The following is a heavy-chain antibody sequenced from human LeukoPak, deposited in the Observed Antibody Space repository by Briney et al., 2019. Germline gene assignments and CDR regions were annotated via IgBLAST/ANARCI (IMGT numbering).Heavy chain of an antibody. Sequence: GGSLRLSWAASGFTFGDAWMTWVRQAPGKGLEWVGRIKSKAHGGTTDYAAPVKGRFIISRDDSKNALYLQINGLKTEDTAVYYCTTAGWDEMDVWGKGTPVTVSS. V-gene: IGHV3-15*01. CDR1: GFTFGDAW. D-gene: IGHD1-26*01. CDR2: IKSKAHGGTT. CDR3: TTAGWDEMDV. J-gene: IGHJ6*04.